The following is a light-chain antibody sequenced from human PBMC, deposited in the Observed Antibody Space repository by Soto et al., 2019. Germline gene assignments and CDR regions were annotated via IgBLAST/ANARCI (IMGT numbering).Light chain of an antibody. V-gene: IGLV2-14*03. CDR1: SSHVCAYNF. CDR3: SAYAVSRTYV. CDR2: NVY. J-gene: IGLJ1*01. Sequence: QLSSVRRSAGQSRTISCTGTSSHVCAYNFLSWHQQHPGKAPKLMIYNVYDRPSGISYRFSGYKSGKTASLTISGLQGEDEADYCLSAYAVSRTYVFGTGTKVTVL.